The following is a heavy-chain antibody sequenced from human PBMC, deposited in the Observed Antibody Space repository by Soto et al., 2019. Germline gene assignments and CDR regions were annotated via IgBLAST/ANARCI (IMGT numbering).Heavy chain of an antibody. CDR1: GFTFSSYG. CDR2: IWYDGSNK. J-gene: IGHJ6*02. CDR3: AREIRDYGDTPGRDV. D-gene: IGHD4-17*01. Sequence: QVQLVESGGGVVQPGRSLRLSCAASGFTFSSYGMHWVRQAPGKGLEWVAVIWYDGSNKYYADSVKGRFTISRDNSKNTLYLQMNSLRAEDTAVYYCAREIRDYGDTPGRDVWGQGTTVTVSS. V-gene: IGHV3-33*01.